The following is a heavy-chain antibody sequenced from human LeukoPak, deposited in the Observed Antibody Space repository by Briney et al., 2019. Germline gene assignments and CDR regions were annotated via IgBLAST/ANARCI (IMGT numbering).Heavy chain of an antibody. CDR1: GFTFSDYE. D-gene: IGHD6-13*01. Sequence: PGGSLRLSCAATGFTFSDYEMNWVRQAPGKGQEWLSHISISDTTIHYADSVKGRFTISRDNAKNSVYLQMTSLRAEDTALYYCAKDATAVPGTVYMDVWCKGTTVTISS. CDR2: ISISDTTI. V-gene: IGHV3-48*03. CDR3: AKDATAVPGTVYMDV. J-gene: IGHJ6*03.